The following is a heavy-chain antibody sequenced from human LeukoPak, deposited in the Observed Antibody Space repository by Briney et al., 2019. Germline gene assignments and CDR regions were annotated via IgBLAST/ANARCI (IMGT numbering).Heavy chain of an antibody. J-gene: IGHJ6*02. CDR2: MNPNSGNT. V-gene: IGHV1-8*01. CDR1: GYTFTSYD. Sequence: ASVKVSCKASGYTFTSYDINWVRQATGQGLEWMGWMNPNSGNTGYAQKFQGRVTMTRNTSISTAYMELSSLRSEDTAAYYCARELYGYCSGGSCYRYYYYGMDVWGQGTTVTVSS. CDR3: ARELYGYCSGGSCYRYYYYGMDV. D-gene: IGHD2-15*01.